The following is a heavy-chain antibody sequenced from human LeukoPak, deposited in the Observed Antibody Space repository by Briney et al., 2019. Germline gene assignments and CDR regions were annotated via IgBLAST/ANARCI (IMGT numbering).Heavy chain of an antibody. CDR3: AKDWGDGGYSYGSPPFDY. V-gene: IGHV3-13*01. Sequence: QPGGSLRLSCAASGFTFSSYDMHWVRQATGKGLEWDSAIRTAGDTYYPGSVKGRFTISRENAKNSLYLQMNSLRAEDTAVYYCAKDWGDGGYSYGSPPFDYWGQGTLVTVSS. J-gene: IGHJ4*02. CDR2: IRTAGDT. CDR1: GFTFSSYD. D-gene: IGHD5-18*01.